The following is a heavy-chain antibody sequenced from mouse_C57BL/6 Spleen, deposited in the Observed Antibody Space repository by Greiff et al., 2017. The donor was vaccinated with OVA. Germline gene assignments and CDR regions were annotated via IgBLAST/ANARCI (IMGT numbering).Heavy chain of an antibody. CDR3: AREGLLRRGGFAY. J-gene: IGHJ3*01. D-gene: IGHD1-1*01. V-gene: IGHV1-18*01. CDR2: INPNNGGP. CDR1: GYTFTDYN. Sequence: EVKLQESGPELVKPGASVKIPCKASGYTFTDYNLDWVKQSHGKSLEWIGDINPNNGGPIYNQKFKGKATLTVDKSSSTAYMERRSLTSEDTAVYYWAREGLLRRGGFAYWGQGTLVTVSA.